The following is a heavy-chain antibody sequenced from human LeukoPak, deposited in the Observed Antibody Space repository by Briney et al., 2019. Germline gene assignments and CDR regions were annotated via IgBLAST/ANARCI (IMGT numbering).Heavy chain of an antibody. Sequence: SETLSLTCTVSGGSISIYYWNWIRQPPGKGLEWIENIQYSGSTNYNPSLKSRVTILLDTSKNQFSLKLNSVTAADTAVYYCARDWELGHWGQGTLVTVS. CDR3: ARDWELGH. V-gene: IGHV4-59*01. CDR2: IQYSGST. D-gene: IGHD1-1*01. J-gene: IGHJ5*02. CDR1: GGSISIYY.